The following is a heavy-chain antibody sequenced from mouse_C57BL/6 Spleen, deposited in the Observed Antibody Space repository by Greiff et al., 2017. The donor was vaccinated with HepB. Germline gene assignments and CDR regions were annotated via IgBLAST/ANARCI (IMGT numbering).Heavy chain of an antibody. J-gene: IGHJ3*01. D-gene: IGHD2-4*01. CDR2: INPSNGGT. Sequence: QVQLQQPGTELVKPGASVKLSCKASGYTFTSYWMHWVKQRPGQGLEWIGNINPSNGGTNYNEKFKSKATLTVDKSSSTAYMQLRSLTSEDSAVYYCARGGYYDYYGGAWFAYWGQGTLVTVSA. V-gene: IGHV1-53*01. CDR3: ARGGYYDYYGGAWFAY. CDR1: GYTFTSYW.